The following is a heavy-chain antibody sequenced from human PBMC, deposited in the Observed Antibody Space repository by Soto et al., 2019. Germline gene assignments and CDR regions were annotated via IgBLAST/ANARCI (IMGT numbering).Heavy chain of an antibody. Sequence: QVQLVQSGAEVKKPGASVKVSCNASGYTFTGNYXHWVRQAPGQGLEWMGWINPNSGGTNYAQKFQGRVTVTRDTSISTAYMELSRLRSDDTTVYYCARDGYSSSPFDIWGQGTMVTVSS. CDR1: GYTFTGNY. V-gene: IGHV1-2*02. CDR2: INPNSGGT. CDR3: ARDGYSSSPFDI. D-gene: IGHD6-6*01. J-gene: IGHJ3*02.